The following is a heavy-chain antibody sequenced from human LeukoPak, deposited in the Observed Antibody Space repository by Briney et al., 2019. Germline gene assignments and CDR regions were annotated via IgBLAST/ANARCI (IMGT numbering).Heavy chain of an antibody. CDR2: ISSSDSTI. CDR1: GFTFSSYE. J-gene: IGHJ4*02. Sequence: GGSLRLSCAASGFTFSSYEMNWVRQAPGKGLEWVSYISSSDSTIYYADSVKGRFTISRDNAKNSLYLQMNSLSAEDTAVYYCARDYGGSSPFDYWGQGTLVTVSS. D-gene: IGHD4-23*01. V-gene: IGHV3-48*03. CDR3: ARDYGGSSPFDY.